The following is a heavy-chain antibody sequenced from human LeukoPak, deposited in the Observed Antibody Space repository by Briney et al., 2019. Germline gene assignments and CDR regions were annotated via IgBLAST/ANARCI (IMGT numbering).Heavy chain of an antibody. CDR1: GYTFTSYA. D-gene: IGHD4-17*01. J-gene: IGHJ5*02. V-gene: IGHV1-18*01. CDR2: ISAYNGNT. Sequence: ASVKVSCKASGYTFTSYAMHWVRQAPGQRLEWMGWISAYNGNTHYAQKLQGRVTMTTDTSTSTAYMELRSLRSDDTAVYYCARDTYGDGEADWFDPWGQGTLVTVSS. CDR3: ARDTYGDGEADWFDP.